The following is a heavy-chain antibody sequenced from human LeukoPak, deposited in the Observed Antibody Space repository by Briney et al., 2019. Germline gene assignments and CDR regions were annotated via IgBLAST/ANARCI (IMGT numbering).Heavy chain of an antibody. CDR2: IYYSGST. CDR1: GGSISSYY. J-gene: IGHJ5*02. V-gene: IGHV4-59*01. CDR3: ARVIYGSGATNWFDP. D-gene: IGHD3-10*01. Sequence: SETLSLTCTVSGGSISSYYWSWIRQPPGKGLELIGYIYYSGSTNYNPSLKSRVTISVDTSKNQFSLKLSSVTAADTAVYYCARVIYGSGATNWFDPWGQGTLVTVSS.